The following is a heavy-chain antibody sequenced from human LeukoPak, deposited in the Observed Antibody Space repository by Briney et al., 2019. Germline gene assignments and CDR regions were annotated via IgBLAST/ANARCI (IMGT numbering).Heavy chain of an antibody. CDR2: INPNSGGT. Sequence: ASVTVSCKASGYTFTSYGISWVRQAPGQGLEWMGWINPNSGGTNYAQKFQGRVTMTRDTSISTAYMELSRLRSDDTAVYYCARESGEGDYYYYMDVWGKGTTVTVSS. J-gene: IGHJ6*03. V-gene: IGHV1-2*02. CDR3: ARESGEGDYYYYMDV. D-gene: IGHD3-16*01. CDR1: GYTFTSYG.